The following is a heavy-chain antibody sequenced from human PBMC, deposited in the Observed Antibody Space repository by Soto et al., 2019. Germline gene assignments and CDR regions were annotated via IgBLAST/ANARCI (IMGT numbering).Heavy chain of an antibody. CDR3: AKVDSSGWYWQPSAH. Sequence: PGGSLRLSCAASGFTFSSYAMSWVRQAPGKGLEWVSAISGSGGSTYYADSVKGRFTISRDNSKNTLYLQMNSLRAEDTAVYYCAKVDSSGWYWQPSAHWGQGTLVTVSS. CDR1: GFTFSSYA. CDR2: ISGSGGST. V-gene: IGHV3-23*01. J-gene: IGHJ4*02. D-gene: IGHD6-19*01.